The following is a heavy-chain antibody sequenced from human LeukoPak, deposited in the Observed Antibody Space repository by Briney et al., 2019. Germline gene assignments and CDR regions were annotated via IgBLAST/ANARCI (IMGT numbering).Heavy chain of an antibody. V-gene: IGHV4-38-2*02. CDR1: GYSISSGYY. D-gene: IGHD3-10*01. Sequence: PSETLSLTCTVAGYSISSGYYWGWLLQSAGKGLEWIASIYHTGETHYHPSLKSRVSISVDTSNNQFSLRSTSAIAADTAMYYCARGRFAELLFDIWGQGTLVTVSS. J-gene: IGHJ4*02. CDR2: IYHTGET. CDR3: ARGRFAELLFDI.